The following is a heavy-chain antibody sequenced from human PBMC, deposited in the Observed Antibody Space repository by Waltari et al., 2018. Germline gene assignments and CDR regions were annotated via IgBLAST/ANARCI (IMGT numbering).Heavy chain of an antibody. J-gene: IGHJ4*02. CDR2: IKQDGSEK. CDR1: GFTFSSYW. D-gene: IGHD1-26*01. CDR3: ARVGYVGATYGGLDY. Sequence: EVQLVESGGGLVQPGGSLRLSCAASGFTFSSYWMSWVRQAPGKGLEWVANIKQDGSEKYYVDSVKGRFTIARDNAKNSLYLQMNSLRAEDTAVYYCARVGYVGATYGGLDYWGQGTLVTVSS. V-gene: IGHV3-7*01.